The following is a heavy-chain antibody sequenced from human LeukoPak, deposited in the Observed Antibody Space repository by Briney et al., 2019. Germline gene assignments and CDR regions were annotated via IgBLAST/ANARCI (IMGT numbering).Heavy chain of an antibody. Sequence: PGGSLRLSCAASGFTFSSYGMHWVRQAPGKGLEWVAFIRYDGSNKYYADSVKGRFTISRDNSKNTLYLQMNSLRAEDTAVYYCAKDLYYGSGSYGAFDIWGQGTMVTVSS. J-gene: IGHJ3*02. CDR3: AKDLYYGSGSYGAFDI. CDR1: GFTFSSYG. V-gene: IGHV3-30*02. D-gene: IGHD3-10*01. CDR2: IRYDGSNK.